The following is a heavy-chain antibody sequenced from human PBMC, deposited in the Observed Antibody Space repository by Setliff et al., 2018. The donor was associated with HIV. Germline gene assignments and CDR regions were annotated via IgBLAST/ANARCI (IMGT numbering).Heavy chain of an antibody. CDR2: IDYSGRT. Sequence: PSETLSLTCIVSGGSFSSSSYSWGWIRLPPGKGLEWIGSIDYSGRTYYNPSLKSRVTISVDTSKNQFSLKLSSVTAADTAMYYCIIAYSSGWLSPMGFDSWGQGTLVTVSS. CDR1: GGSFSSSSYS. J-gene: IGHJ4*02. CDR3: IIAYSSGWLSPMGFDS. V-gene: IGHV4-39*01. D-gene: IGHD6-19*01.